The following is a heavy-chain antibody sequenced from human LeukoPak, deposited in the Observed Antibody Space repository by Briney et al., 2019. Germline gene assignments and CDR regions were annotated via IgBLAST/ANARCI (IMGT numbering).Heavy chain of an antibody. CDR2: IKQDGSEK. J-gene: IGHJ4*02. CDR3: AREAIVVVVAATPFDY. V-gene: IGHV3-7*01. CDR1: GFTFSSYW. Sequence: PGGSLRLSCAASGFTFSSYWMSWVRQAPGKGLEWVANIKQDGSEKYYVDSVKGRFTISRDNAKNSLYLQMNSLRAEDTAVYYCAREAIVVVVAATPFDYWGQGTLVTVSS. D-gene: IGHD2-15*01.